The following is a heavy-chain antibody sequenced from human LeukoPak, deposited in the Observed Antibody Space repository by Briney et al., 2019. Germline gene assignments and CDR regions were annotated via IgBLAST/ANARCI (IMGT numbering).Heavy chain of an antibody. CDR3: ARVTSSWYYFDY. D-gene: IGHD6-13*01. Sequence: SETLSLTCAVYGGSFSGYYWSWIRQPPGKGLEWIGEINHSGSTNYNPSLKSRVTISVGTSKNQFSLKLSSATAADTAVYYCARVTSSWYYFDYWGQGTLVTVSS. J-gene: IGHJ4*02. CDR2: INHSGST. CDR1: GGSFSGYY. V-gene: IGHV4-34*01.